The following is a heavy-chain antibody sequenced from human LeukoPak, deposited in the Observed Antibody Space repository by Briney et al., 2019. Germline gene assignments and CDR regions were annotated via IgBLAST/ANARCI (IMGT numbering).Heavy chain of an antibody. CDR3: ARADTVVINYFDY. Sequence: SETLSLTCTVSGGSISSGGYYWSWIRQHPGKGLEWIGYIYYSGSTYYNPSLKSRVTISVDTSKNQFSLKLSSVTAANTAVYYCARADTVVINYFDYWGQGTLVTVSS. CDR2: IYYSGST. D-gene: IGHD4-23*01. CDR1: GGSISSGGYY. V-gene: IGHV4-31*03. J-gene: IGHJ4*02.